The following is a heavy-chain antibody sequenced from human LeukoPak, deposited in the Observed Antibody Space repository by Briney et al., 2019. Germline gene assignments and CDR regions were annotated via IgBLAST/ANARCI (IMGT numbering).Heavy chain of an antibody. Sequence: GGSLRLSCAASGVTLSDYYMSWIRQAPGKGLEWVSYISSSGSTIYYADSVKGRFTISRDNAKNSLYLQMNSLRAEDTAVYYCARDSSDNYYYYYGMDVWGQGTTVTVSS. V-gene: IGHV3-11*01. D-gene: IGHD6-19*01. CDR2: ISSSGSTI. CDR1: GVTLSDYY. J-gene: IGHJ6*02. CDR3: ARDSSDNYYYYYGMDV.